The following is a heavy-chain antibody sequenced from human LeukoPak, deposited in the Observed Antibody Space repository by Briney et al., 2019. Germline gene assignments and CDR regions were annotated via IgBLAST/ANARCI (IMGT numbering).Heavy chain of an antibody. CDR1: GYTFTSYG. Sequence: ASVKVSCKASGYTFTSYGISWVRQAPGQGLEWMGWISASNGDTDYPQNLQGRVTMTTDTYTSTAYMELRSLTSDDTAIYYCARESLITREDYWGQGTLVTVSS. CDR2: ISASNGDT. D-gene: IGHD3-10*01. CDR3: ARESLITREDY. J-gene: IGHJ4*02. V-gene: IGHV1-18*01.